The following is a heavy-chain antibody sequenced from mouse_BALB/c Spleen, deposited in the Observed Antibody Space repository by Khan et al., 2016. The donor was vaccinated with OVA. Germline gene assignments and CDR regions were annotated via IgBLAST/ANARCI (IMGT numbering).Heavy chain of an antibody. CDR2: IHYSGST. Sequence: EVQLQESGPSLVKPSQTLSLTCSVTGDSIPSGYWNWIRTFPGTKLEYMGYIHYSGSTYYNPSLKSRISIPRDPSNTHYSLQLNSVTSEDTATYYCARWNYRYDGYCDYWGQGTTLTVSS. CDR3: ARWNYRYDGYCDY. V-gene: IGHV3-8*02. D-gene: IGHD2-14*01. CDR1: GDSIPSGY. J-gene: IGHJ2*01.